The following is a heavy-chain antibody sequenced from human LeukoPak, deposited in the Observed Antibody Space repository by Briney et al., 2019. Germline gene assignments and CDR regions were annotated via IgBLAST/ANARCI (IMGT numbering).Heavy chain of an antibody. D-gene: IGHD2/OR15-2a*01. J-gene: IGHJ6*02. CDR2: LKQDGSVE. V-gene: IGHV3-7*03. CDR1: GFTFNTYW. CDR3: ARAEYCYYCGMDV. Sequence: HPGGSLRLSCAASGFTFNTYWMSWVRQAPGKGLEWVANLKQDGSVEYYVDSVKGRFTISRDNAKNSLYLQMNSLRAEDTAVYYCARAEYCYYCGMDVWGQGTTVIVSS.